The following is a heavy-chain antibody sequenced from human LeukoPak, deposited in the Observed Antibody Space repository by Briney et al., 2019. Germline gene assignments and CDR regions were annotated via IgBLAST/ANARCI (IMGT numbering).Heavy chain of an antibody. CDR3: ARVSTAGSIQQWYFDL. Sequence: GASVKVSCKASGYTFINNWMHWVRQAPGQGLEWMGWISAYSGNTKYAQKLQGRVTMTTDTSTNTAYMELRSLRSDDTAVYYCARVSTAGSIQQWYFDLWGRGTLVTVSS. V-gene: IGHV1-18*04. CDR1: GYTFINNW. D-gene: IGHD6-13*01. CDR2: ISAYSGNT. J-gene: IGHJ2*01.